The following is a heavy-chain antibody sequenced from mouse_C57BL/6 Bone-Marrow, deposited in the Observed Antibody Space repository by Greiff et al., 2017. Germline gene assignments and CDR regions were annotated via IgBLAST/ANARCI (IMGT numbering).Heavy chain of an antibody. Sequence: VQGVESGPGLVAPSQSLSITCTVSGFSLTSYGVHWVRQPPGKGLEWLVVIWSDGSTTSNSALKSRLSISKDNSKSQVFLKMNRLQTEDTAMYDYARQRRYSMDYWGQGTSVTVSS. CDR2: IWSDGST. CDR3: ARQRRYSMDY. D-gene: IGHD2-12*01. V-gene: IGHV2-6-1*01. CDR1: GFSLTSYG. J-gene: IGHJ4*01.